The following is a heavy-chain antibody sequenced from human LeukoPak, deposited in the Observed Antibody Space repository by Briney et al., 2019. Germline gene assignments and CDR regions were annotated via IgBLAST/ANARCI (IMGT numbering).Heavy chain of an antibody. J-gene: IGHJ4*02. CDR3: AKEGDFYDILTDY. CDR2: ISGSGGST. Sequence: PGGSLRLSCAASGFTFRTYAMSWVRQAPGKGLEWVSGISGSGGSTYYADSVKGRFTISRDNSKSTLYLQMNSLRAEDTAVYYCAKEGDFYDILTDYWGQGTLVTVSS. V-gene: IGHV3-23*01. D-gene: IGHD3-9*01. CDR1: GFTFRTYA.